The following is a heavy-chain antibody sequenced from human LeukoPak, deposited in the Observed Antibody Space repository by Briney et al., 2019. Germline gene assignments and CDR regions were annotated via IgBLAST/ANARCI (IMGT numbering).Heavy chain of an antibody. CDR2: IYTGGST. J-gene: IGHJ4*02. Sequence: GGSLRLSCAASGFTVSSNYMIWVRQGPGKGLEWVSVIYTGGSTYYADSVEGRFTISRDNSKNTLYLQMNSLRAGDTAVYYCATSRTFDYWGQGTLVTVSS. CDR3: ATSRTFDY. V-gene: IGHV3-66*01. CDR1: GFTVSSNY. D-gene: IGHD1-1*01.